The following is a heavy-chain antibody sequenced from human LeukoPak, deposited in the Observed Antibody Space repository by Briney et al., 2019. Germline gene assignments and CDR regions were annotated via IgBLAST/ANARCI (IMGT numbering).Heavy chain of an antibody. D-gene: IGHD3-3*01. CDR2: ISSSGSTI. CDR1: GFTFSDYY. Sequence: PGGSLRLSCAASGFTFSDYYMSWIRQAPGKGLEWVSYISSSGSTIYYADSVKGRFTISRDNAKNSLYLQMNSLRAEDTAVYYCARDPLGTIFGVVTTPFDYWGQGTLVTVSS. CDR3: ARDPLGTIFGVVTTPFDY. J-gene: IGHJ4*02. V-gene: IGHV3-11*04.